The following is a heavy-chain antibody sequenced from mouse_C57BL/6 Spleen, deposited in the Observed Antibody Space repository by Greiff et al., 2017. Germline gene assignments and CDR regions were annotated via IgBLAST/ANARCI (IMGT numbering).Heavy chain of an antibody. CDR3: ARALSFDY. CDR2: IHPNSGST. Sequence: QVQLQQPGAELVKPGASVKLSCKASGYTFTSYWMHWVKQRPGQGLEWIGMIHPNSGSTNYNAKFKSKATLTVDKSSSTAYMQLSSLTSEDAAVYYCARALSFDYWGQGTTLTVSS. V-gene: IGHV1-64*01. CDR1: GYTFTSYW. J-gene: IGHJ2*01.